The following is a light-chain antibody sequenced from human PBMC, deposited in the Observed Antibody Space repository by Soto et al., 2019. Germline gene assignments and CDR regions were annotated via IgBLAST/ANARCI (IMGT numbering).Light chain of an antibody. CDR1: QSVSYY. CDR2: GAS. V-gene: IGKV3-20*01. J-gene: IGKJ5*01. Sequence: GERATLSCRASQSVSYYLAWYQQKPGQAPRLLIYGASTRASDTPARFSGSGSGTDFTLTISRLEPEDFAVYYCQQYGSSLFTFGQGTRLEIK. CDR3: QQYGSSLFT.